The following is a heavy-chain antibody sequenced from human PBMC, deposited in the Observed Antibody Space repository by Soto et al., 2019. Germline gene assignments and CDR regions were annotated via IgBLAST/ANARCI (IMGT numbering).Heavy chain of an antibody. Sequence: QVQLQESGPGLVKPSQTLSLTCTVSGGSISGGGYYWSWIRQHPGKGLEWIGYIYYSGSVYYNPSLMSRVTISVDTFKNQISLKLSSGTAADKAVYYCARVHRSYYGSETNWFDPWGQGTLVTVSS. CDR2: IYYSGSV. CDR3: ARVHRSYYGSETNWFDP. D-gene: IGHD3-10*01. J-gene: IGHJ5*02. CDR1: GGSISGGGYY. V-gene: IGHV4-31*03.